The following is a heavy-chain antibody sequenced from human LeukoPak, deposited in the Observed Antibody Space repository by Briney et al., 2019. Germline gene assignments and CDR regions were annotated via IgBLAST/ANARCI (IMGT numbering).Heavy chain of an antibody. D-gene: IGHD3-3*01. CDR3: ARAALEWLSLDY. J-gene: IGHJ4*02. V-gene: IGHV3-21*01. CDR2: ISSSSSYI. Sequence: GGSLRLSCAASGFTFSSYSMNWVRQAPGKGLEWVSSISSSSSYIYYADSVKGRFTISRDNAKNSLYLQMNSLRAEDTAVYYFARAALEWLSLDYWGQGTLVTVSS. CDR1: GFTFSSYS.